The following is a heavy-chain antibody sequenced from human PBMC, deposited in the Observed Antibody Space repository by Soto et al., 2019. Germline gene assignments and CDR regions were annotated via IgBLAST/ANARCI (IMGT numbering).Heavy chain of an antibody. CDR3: AGARLSQTFRVDY. J-gene: IGHJ4*02. V-gene: IGHV1-3*01. D-gene: IGHD3-16*02. CDR2: INAGNGNT. Sequence: GASVKVSFKASGYTFTSYAMHWLRQAPGQRLEWMGWINAGNGNTKYSQKFQGRVTITRDTSASTAYMELSSLRSEDTAVYYCAGARLSQTFRVDYWGQGTLVTVSS. CDR1: GYTFTSYA.